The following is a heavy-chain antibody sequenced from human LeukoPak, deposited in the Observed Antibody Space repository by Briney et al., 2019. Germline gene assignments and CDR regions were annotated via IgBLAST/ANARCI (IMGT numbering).Heavy chain of an antibody. Sequence: PSETLSLTCTVSGGSISSYYWSWIRQPPGKGLEWIRYIYYSGSTNYNPSLKSRVTISVDTSKNQFSLKLSSVTAADTAVYYCAGTQYSSSAGYYYYMDVWGKGTTVTVSS. D-gene: IGHD6-6*01. CDR1: GGSISSYY. CDR3: AGTQYSSSAGYYYYMDV. J-gene: IGHJ6*03. CDR2: IYYSGST. V-gene: IGHV4-59*01.